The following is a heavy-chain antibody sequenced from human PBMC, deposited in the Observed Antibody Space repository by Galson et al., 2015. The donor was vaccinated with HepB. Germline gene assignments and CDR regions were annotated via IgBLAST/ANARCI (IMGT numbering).Heavy chain of an antibody. J-gene: IGHJ4*01. CDR2: ISSTSNYT. Sequence: SLRLSCAVSGFTFSDYYMSWIRQAPGTGLEWNSYISSTSNYTNYADSVKGRFTISRDNAKNELYLQVDGLRAEGTAIYYCARDASEYYYENREHFWAHWGHGTLVTVSS. CDR3: ARDASEYYYENREHFWAH. CDR1: GFTFSDYY. D-gene: IGHD3-22*01. V-gene: IGHV3-11*05.